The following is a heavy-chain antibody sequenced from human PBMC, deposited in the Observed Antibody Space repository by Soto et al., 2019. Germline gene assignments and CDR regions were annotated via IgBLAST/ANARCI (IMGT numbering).Heavy chain of an antibody. V-gene: IGHV4-38-2*01. Sequence: SETLSLTCAVSGYSISSGYYWGWIRQPPGKGLEWIGSIYHSGSTYYNPSLKSRVTISVDTSKSQFSLKLSSVTAADTAVYYCARLGPYDFWSGYRPGNWFDPWGQGTLVTVSS. CDR2: IYHSGST. J-gene: IGHJ5*02. CDR1: GYSISSGYY. D-gene: IGHD3-3*01. CDR3: ARLGPYDFWSGYRPGNWFDP.